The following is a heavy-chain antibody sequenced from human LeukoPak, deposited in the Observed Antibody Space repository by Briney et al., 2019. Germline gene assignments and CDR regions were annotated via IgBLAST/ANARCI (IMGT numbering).Heavy chain of an antibody. CDR2: ISSDGNNK. Sequence: GGSLRLSCAVSGFNFSDYYMSWIRQAPGKGLEWVAVISSDGNNKYYADSVKGRFTISRDNSKNTLYLQMNSLRAEDTAVYYCAKSHYYDSSGYRTLGYWGQGTLVTVSS. V-gene: IGHV3-30*18. CDR1: GFNFSDYY. D-gene: IGHD3-22*01. J-gene: IGHJ4*02. CDR3: AKSHYYDSSGYRTLGY.